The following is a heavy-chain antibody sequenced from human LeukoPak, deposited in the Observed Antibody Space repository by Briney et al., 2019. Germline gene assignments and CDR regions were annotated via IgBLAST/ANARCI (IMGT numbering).Heavy chain of an antibody. J-gene: IGHJ6*03. V-gene: IGHV1-8*01. CDR2: MNPNSGNT. Sequence: ASVKVSCKASGYTFTSYDINWVRQATGQGLEWMGWMNPNSGNTGYAQKFQGRVTMTRNTSISTAYMELSSLRSEDTVVYYCARVGGGYCSSTSCYGGVDYYYYMDVWGKGTTVTISS. CDR3: ARVGGGYCSSTSCYGGVDYYYYMDV. D-gene: IGHD2-2*01. CDR1: GYTFTSYD.